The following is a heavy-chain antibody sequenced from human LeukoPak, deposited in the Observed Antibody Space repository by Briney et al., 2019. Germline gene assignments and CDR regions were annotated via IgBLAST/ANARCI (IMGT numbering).Heavy chain of an antibody. CDR1: GGSFSGYY. J-gene: IGHJ3*02. CDR2: INHSGST. D-gene: IGHD4-17*01. V-gene: IGHV4-34*01. Sequence: SKTLSLTCAVYGGSFSGYYWSWIRQPPGKGLEWIGEINHSGSTNYNPSLKSRVTISVDTSKNQFSLKLSSVTAADTAVYYCARGGVTVTTGAFDIWGQGTMVTVSS. CDR3: ARGGVTVTTGAFDI.